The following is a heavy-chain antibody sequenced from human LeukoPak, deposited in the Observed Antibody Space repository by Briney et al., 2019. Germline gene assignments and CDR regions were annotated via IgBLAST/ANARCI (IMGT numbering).Heavy chain of an antibody. CDR3: AKDVGGIAVAGTDY. Sequence: GGSLRLSCAASGFTFSNYAMSWVRQAPGKGLEWVSTISGSGGSTYYADSVKGRFTISRDNSKNTLYLQMNSLRAEDTAVYYCAKDVGGIAVAGTDYWGQGTLVTVSS. CDR1: GFTFSNYA. CDR2: ISGSGGST. V-gene: IGHV3-23*01. J-gene: IGHJ4*02. D-gene: IGHD6-19*01.